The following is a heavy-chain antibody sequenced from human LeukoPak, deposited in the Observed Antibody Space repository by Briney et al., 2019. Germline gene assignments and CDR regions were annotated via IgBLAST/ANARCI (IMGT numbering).Heavy chain of an antibody. CDR3: AALGVGPTTVNS. CDR1: GGSISTTDFD. J-gene: IGHJ4*02. V-gene: IGHV4-39*07. Sequence: PSETLSLTCAVSGGSISTTDFDWAWIRQPPGKRLEWIINNYNSGSTSYNPSLKSRVTISVDTSKNQFSLKLNSVTAADTAVYYCAALGVGPTTVNSWGQGTLVTVSS. CDR2: NYNSGST. D-gene: IGHD1-26*01.